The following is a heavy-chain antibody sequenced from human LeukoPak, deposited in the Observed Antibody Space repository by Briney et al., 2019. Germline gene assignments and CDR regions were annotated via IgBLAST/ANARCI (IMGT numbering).Heavy chain of an antibody. CDR2: IHYSGNS. CDR3: ARSVGYYFDY. D-gene: IGHD6-13*01. J-gene: IGHJ4*02. CDR1: SGSISAYY. Sequence: SGTLSLTCTVSSGSISAYYRSWIRQPPGKGLEWMADIHYSGNSNYSPSLKSRATISVDTSRSQFSLKLSSGTGADTAVYDCARSVGYYFDYWGQGTLVTVSS. V-gene: IGHV4-59*01.